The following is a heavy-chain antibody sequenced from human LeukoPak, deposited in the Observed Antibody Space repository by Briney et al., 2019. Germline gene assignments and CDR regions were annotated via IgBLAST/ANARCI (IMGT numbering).Heavy chain of an antibody. J-gene: IGHJ6*03. CDR2: IIPIFGTA. D-gene: IGHD5-18*01. CDR1: GGTFSSYA. CDR3: AGSKVDTVYYYYMDV. V-gene: IGHV1-69*05. Sequence: SVKVSCKASGGTFSSYAISWLRQAPGQGLEWMGGIIPIFGTANYAQKFRGRVTITTDESTSTAYMELSSLRSEDTAVYYCAGSKVDTVYYYYMDVWGKGTTVTVSS.